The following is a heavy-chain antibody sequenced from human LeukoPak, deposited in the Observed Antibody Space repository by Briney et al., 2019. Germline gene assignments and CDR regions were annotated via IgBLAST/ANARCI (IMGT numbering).Heavy chain of an antibody. J-gene: IGHJ6*02. Sequence: ASVKVSCKASGYTFTSYAMNWVRQAPGQGLERMGWINTNTGNPTYAQGFTGRFVFSLDTSVSTAYLQISSLKAEDTAVYYCARDGLPPLWSDYYYGMDVWGQGTTVTVSS. D-gene: IGHD3-10*01. CDR3: ARDGLPPLWSDYYYGMDV. V-gene: IGHV7-4-1*02. CDR2: INTNTGNP. CDR1: GYTFTSYA.